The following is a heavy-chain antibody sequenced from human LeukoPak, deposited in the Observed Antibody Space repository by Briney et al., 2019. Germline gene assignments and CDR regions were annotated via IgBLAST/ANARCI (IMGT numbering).Heavy chain of an antibody. Sequence: SETLSLTCTVSGGSISSYYWSWIRQPPGKGLEWVGFIHQSGNANFNSSLKSRVTMSVDTSKNQFSLKLSSVTAADTVVYYCARRHSSIWATLEYWGQGTLVTVSS. CDR3: ARRHSSIWATLEY. V-gene: IGHV4-59*08. CDR1: GGSISSYY. CDR2: IHQSGNA. J-gene: IGHJ4*02. D-gene: IGHD6-19*01.